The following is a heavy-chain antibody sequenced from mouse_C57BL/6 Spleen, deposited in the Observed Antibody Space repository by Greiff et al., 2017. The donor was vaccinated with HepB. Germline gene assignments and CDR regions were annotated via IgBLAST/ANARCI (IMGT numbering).Heavy chain of an antibody. V-gene: IGHV5-6*02. J-gene: IGHJ2*01. CDR2: ISSGGSYT. CDR1: GFTFSSYG. CDR3: ARSVVAYDY. Sequence: DVKLQESGGDLVKPGGSLKLSCAASGFTFSSYGMSWVRQTPDKRLEWVATISSGGSYTYYPDSVKGRFTISRDNAKNTLYLQMSSLKSEDTAMYYCARSVVAYDYWGQGTTLTVSS. D-gene: IGHD1-1*01.